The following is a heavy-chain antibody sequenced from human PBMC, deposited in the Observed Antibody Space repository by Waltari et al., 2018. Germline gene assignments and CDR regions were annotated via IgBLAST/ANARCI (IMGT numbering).Heavy chain of an antibody. D-gene: IGHD1-7*01. CDR2: TIPIFGTA. CDR3: AREVGLNWNSGHFDY. J-gene: IGHJ4*02. V-gene: IGHV1-69*05. CDR1: GGTFSSYA. Sequence: QVQLVQSGAEVKKPGSSVKVSCKASGGTFSSYAISWVRQAPGQGLEWMGGTIPIFGTANYAQKFQGRVTITTDESTSTAYMELSSLRSEDTAVYYCAREVGLNWNSGHFDYWGQGTLVTVSS.